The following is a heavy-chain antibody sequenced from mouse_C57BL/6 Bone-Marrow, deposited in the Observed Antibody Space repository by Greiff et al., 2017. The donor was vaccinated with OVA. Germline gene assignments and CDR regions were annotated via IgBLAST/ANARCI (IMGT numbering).Heavy chain of an antibody. J-gene: IGHJ4*01. Sequence: QVQLQQSGAELARPGASVKLSCKASGYTFTSYGISWVKQRTGQGLAWIGEINPRSGNTYYNEKVKGKATMTAEKSSSTAYMELRSLTSEVSAVYFCARRDSRGAMDYWGQGTSVTVSS. V-gene: IGHV1-81*01. CDR1: GYTFTSYG. D-gene: IGHD6-1*01. CDR2: INPRSGNT. CDR3: ARRDSRGAMDY.